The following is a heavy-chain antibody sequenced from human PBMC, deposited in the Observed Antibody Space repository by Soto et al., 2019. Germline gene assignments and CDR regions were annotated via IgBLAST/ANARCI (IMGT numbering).Heavy chain of an antibody. D-gene: IGHD3-10*01. J-gene: IGHJ4*02. V-gene: IGHV3-23*01. CDR2: ISGGGDTT. CDR1: GFTFNNYA. Sequence: EVQLLESGGGLVQPGGSLRLSCAASGFTFNNYAMTWVRQAPGKGLEWVGAISGGGDTTCYADSVKGRFTVSRDGSKNTVYLQMSSLRAEDTALYYCAKGRGGSGSLAPRVDFWGQGTLVTVSS. CDR3: AKGRGGSGSLAPRVDF.